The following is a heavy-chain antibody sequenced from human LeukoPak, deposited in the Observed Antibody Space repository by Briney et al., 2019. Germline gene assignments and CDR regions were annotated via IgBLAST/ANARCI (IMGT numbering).Heavy chain of an antibody. CDR1: GFTFSSYA. J-gene: IGHJ6*02. V-gene: IGHV3-64*01. CDR3: ARGSHGVVYSGMDV. D-gene: IGHD4-17*01. CDR2: ISSNGGST. Sequence: PGGSLRLSCAASGFTFSSYAMHWVRQAPGKGLEYVAAISSNGGSTYYANSVKGRFTISSDNSKHTLYLQMGSPRAEDTAVYYCARGSHGVVYSGMDVWGQGTTVTVSS.